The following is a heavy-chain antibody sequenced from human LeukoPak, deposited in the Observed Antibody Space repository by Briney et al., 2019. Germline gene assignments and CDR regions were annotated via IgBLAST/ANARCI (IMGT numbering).Heavy chain of an antibody. CDR2: IYYSGST. V-gene: IGHV4-59*01. Sequence: ASETLSLTCTVSGGSISSYYWSWIRQPPGKGLEWIGYIYYSGSTNYNPSLKSRVTISVDTSKNQFSLKLSSVTAADTAVYYCARAQRDSSGFGAFDIWGQGTMVTVSS. D-gene: IGHD3-22*01. J-gene: IGHJ3*02. CDR3: ARAQRDSSGFGAFDI. CDR1: GGSISSYY.